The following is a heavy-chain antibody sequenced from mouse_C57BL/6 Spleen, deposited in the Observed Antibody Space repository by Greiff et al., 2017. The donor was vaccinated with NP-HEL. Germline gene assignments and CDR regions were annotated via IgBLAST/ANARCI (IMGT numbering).Heavy chain of an antibody. D-gene: IGHD1-1*01. V-gene: IGHV5-6*01. CDR1: GFTFSSYG. CDR3: ARLYGSSLYYAMDY. Sequence: EVHLVESGGDLVKPGGSLKLSCAASGFTFSSYGMSWVRQTPDKRLEWVATISSGGSYTYYPDSVKGRFTISRDNAKNTLYLQMSSLKSEDTAMYYCARLYGSSLYYAMDYWGQGTSVTVSS. J-gene: IGHJ4*01. CDR2: ISSGGSYT.